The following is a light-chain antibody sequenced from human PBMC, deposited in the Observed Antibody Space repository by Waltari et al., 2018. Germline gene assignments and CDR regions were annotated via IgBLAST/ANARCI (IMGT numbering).Light chain of an antibody. CDR1: QSLVAGSGNIY. Sequence: DVVMTQSPLSLSVTLGQSASIYCRSSQSLVAGSGNIYLDWFLQRPGQSPRRLLYQVSKRDSGVPDRFSGSGSDTDFTLKISRVEAEDVGVYYCLGAPFTFGPGTRLDLK. V-gene: IGKV2-30*01. CDR3: LGAPFT. CDR2: QVS. J-gene: IGKJ3*01.